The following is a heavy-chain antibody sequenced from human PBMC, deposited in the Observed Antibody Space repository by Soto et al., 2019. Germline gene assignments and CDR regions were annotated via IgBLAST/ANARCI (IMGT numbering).Heavy chain of an antibody. CDR2: IYWNDDK. Sequence: QITLKESGPTLVKPTQTLTLTCTFSGFSLSTSAVGVGWIRQPPGKALEWLALIYWNDDKRYSPSLESRLTITKDTSKNQVVLTMTNMDPVDTATYYCALDSYVASGYYPHDAFDIWGQGTMVTVSS. CDR1: GFSLSTSAVG. V-gene: IGHV2-5*01. J-gene: IGHJ3*02. D-gene: IGHD3-22*01. CDR3: ALDSYVASGYYPHDAFDI.